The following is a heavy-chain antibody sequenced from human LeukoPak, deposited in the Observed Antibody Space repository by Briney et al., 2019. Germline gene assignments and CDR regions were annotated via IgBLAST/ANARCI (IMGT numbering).Heavy chain of an antibody. J-gene: IGHJ4*02. D-gene: IGHD5-12*01. CDR2: IYYTGNT. V-gene: IGHV4-39*07. CDR1: GGSISSSSYY. CDR3: AREATEGDY. Sequence: SSETLSLTCTVSGGSISSSSYYWGWIRQPPGKGLEWIGSIYYTGNTYYNPSLKSRVTISVDTSKNQFSLKLTSVTAADTAVYYCAREATEGDYWGQGTLVTVSS.